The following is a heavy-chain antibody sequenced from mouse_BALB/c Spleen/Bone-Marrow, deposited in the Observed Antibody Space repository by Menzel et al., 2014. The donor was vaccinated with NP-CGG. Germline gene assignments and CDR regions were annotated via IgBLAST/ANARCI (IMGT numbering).Heavy chain of an antibody. J-gene: IGHJ2*01. CDR2: INSNGGST. V-gene: IGHV5-6-3*01. Sequence: EVKLMDSGGGLVQPVGSLKLSCAASGFTFSNYGMSWVRQTPDKRLELVATINSNGGSTYYPDSVKGRFTISRDTAKNTLYLQMSSLKSEETAMYYCVRGNYGNYVDYFDFWGQGTTLTVSS. CDR3: VRGNYGNYVDYFDF. CDR1: GFTFSNYG. D-gene: IGHD2-1*01.